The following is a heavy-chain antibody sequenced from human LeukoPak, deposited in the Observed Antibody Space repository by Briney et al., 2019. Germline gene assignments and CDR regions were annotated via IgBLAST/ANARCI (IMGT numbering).Heavy chain of an antibody. CDR1: GGTFSSYA. Sequence: GASVKVSCKASGGTFSSYAISWVRQAPGQGLEWMGGIIPIFGTANHAQKFQGRVTITADKSTSTAYMELSSLRSEDTAVYYCARVGARSGYDVFLGYWGQGTLVTVSS. J-gene: IGHJ4*02. D-gene: IGHD5-12*01. CDR3: ARVGARSGYDVFLGY. CDR2: IIPIFGTA. V-gene: IGHV1-69*06.